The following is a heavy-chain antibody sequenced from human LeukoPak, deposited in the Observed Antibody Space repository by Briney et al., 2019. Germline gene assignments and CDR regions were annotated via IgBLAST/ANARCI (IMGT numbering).Heavy chain of an antibody. CDR3: ARDRRRVNFGVVKQSYYYYYMDV. J-gene: IGHJ6*03. D-gene: IGHD3-3*01. V-gene: IGHV4-59*01. Sequence: SSETLSLTCAVYGGSFSGYYWSWIRQPPGKGLEWIGYIYYSGSTNYNPSLKSRVTISVDTSKNQFSLKLSSVTAADTAVYYCARDRRRVNFGVVKQSYYYYYMDVWGKGTTVTVSS. CDR2: IYYSGST. CDR1: GGSFSGYY.